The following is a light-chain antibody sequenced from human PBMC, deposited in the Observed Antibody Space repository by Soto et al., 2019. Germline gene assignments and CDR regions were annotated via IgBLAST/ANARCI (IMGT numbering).Light chain of an antibody. CDR2: STS. CDR1: QSVYSN. J-gene: IGKJ4*01. CDR3: QQYNTCPLT. Sequence: ETVMTQSPVTLSASPGERATLSCWANQSVYSNLAWYQQKPGQAPRLLIYSTSTRATGIPARFSGSGSGTEFTLTISSLQSEDFAVYYCQQYNTCPLTFGGGTKAEIK. V-gene: IGKV3-15*01.